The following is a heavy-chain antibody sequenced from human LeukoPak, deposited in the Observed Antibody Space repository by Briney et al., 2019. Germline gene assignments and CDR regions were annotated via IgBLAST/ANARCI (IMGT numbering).Heavy chain of an antibody. Sequence: GSLRLSCAASGFTFRSYNMNWVRQAPGKRPEWVSSISSSSSYIYYADSVKGRFTISRDNAKNSLYLQMNSLRAEDTALYYCARGTSRADYWGQGTLVTVSS. V-gene: IGHV3-21*01. CDR1: GFTFRSYN. J-gene: IGHJ4*02. CDR3: ARGTSRADY. CDR2: ISSSSSYI. D-gene: IGHD1-1*01.